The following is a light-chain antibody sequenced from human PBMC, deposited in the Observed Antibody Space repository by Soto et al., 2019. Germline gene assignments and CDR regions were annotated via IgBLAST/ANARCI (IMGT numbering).Light chain of an antibody. J-gene: IGKJ1*01. CDR3: QQYNNLPRT. V-gene: IGKV3-15*01. CDR1: ESVSTN. Sequence: IEITQSPATLALAPGERVTLSCRASESVSTNLAWYQQKAGQAPRLLIYAASTRATGIPARFSGSGSGTEFTLTISSLQSEDFAVYYCQQYNNLPRTFGQGTNVDIK. CDR2: AAS.